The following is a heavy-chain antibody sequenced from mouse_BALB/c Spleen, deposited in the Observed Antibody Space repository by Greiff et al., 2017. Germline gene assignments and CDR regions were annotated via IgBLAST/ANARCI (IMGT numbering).Heavy chain of an antibody. CDR3: AKNSYGNWFAY. CDR1: GFSLTSYG. V-gene: IGHV2-5-1*01. CDR2: ICRGGST. D-gene: IGHD2-1*01. Sequence: QVQLQQSGPSLVQPSQSLSITCTVSGFSLTSYGVHWVRQSPGKGLEWLGVICRGGSTAYYAAFMSRLSITKDNSKSHVVFKMKSLQADDTAIYYCAKNSYGNWFAYWGQGTLVTVSA. J-gene: IGHJ3*01.